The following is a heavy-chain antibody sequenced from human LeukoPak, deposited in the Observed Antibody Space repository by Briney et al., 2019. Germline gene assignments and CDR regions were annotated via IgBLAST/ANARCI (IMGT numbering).Heavy chain of an antibody. Sequence: AAVKVSCEASVYTFTSYDIYRVRQATGQGGEWVGWMYPNSGNTGYAQKYQGRVTMTRNTSIRTAYMELSSLRSEDTAVYYCARVSEERRGYSSSWPYWYFDLWGRGTLVTVSS. CDR1: VYTFTSYD. CDR2: MYPNSGNT. CDR3: ARVSEERRGYSSSWPYWYFDL. V-gene: IGHV1-8*01. J-gene: IGHJ2*01. D-gene: IGHD6-13*01.